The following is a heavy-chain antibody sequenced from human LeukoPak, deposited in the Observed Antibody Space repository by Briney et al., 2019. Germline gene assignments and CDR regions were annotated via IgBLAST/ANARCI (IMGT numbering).Heavy chain of an antibody. V-gene: IGHV3-30*18. CDR2: ISHDGSNK. Sequence: GGSLRLSCAASGFRFRNYGMHRVRQAPGKGLEWVAVISHDGSNKYYADSVKGRFTISRDNSKNTLYLQMDSLRVEDTAVYYCAKWLYSGKYWTGKDYFDYWGQGTLVTVSS. J-gene: IGHJ4*02. CDR3: AKWLYSGKYWTGKDYFDY. CDR1: GFRFRNYG. D-gene: IGHD1-26*01.